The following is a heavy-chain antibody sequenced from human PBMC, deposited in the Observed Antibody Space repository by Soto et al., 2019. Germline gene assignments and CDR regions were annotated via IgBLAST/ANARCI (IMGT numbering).Heavy chain of an antibody. CDR2: ISNDXSCE. D-gene: IGHD3-3*01. V-gene: IGHV3-30*09. J-gene: IGHJ6*02. CDR1: VFTFSNYA. Sequence: GGSLRLSCAGSVFTFSNYAMHWVRHVPGKGLERVAVISNDXSCEYYAHDVNGRFAILRDNXKNTLLLQMNSLKAEDADVYHCASGMYDFWSGYHETAPLGLEVGGQGTTVTVSS. CDR3: ASGMYDFWSGYHETAPLGLEV.